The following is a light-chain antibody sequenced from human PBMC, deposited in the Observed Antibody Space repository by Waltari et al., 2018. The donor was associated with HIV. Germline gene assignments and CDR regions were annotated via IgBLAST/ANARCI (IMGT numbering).Light chain of an antibody. CDR2: DDA. J-gene: IGLJ3*02. CDR3: QVWDFTTDHVV. V-gene: IGLV3-21*03. Sequence: SYILTQSPSVSVAPGKTAKISCGGDTVGSKRVPRYQQKSGQAPLLVIYDDAARPSGIPARFSGSNSGNTATLTITRVEVGDEADYYCQVWDFTTDHVVFGGGTKLTVL. CDR1: TVGSKR.